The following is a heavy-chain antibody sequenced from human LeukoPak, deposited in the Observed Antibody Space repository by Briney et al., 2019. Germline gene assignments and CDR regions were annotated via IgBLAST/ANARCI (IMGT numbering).Heavy chain of an antibody. CDR2: ISAYNGNT. CDR1: GYTFTGYY. CDR3: ARERSPIYCGGDCYSSWYFDL. Sequence: ASVKVSCKASGYTFTGYYMHWVRQAPGQGLEWMGWISAYNGNTNYAQKLQGRVTMTTDTSTSTAYMELRSLRSDDTAVYYCARERSPIYCGGDCYSSWYFDLWGRGTLVTVSS. D-gene: IGHD2-21*02. J-gene: IGHJ2*01. V-gene: IGHV1-18*04.